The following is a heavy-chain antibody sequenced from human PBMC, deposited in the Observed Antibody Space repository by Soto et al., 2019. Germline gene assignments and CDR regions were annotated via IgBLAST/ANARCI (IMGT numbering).Heavy chain of an antibody. V-gene: IGHV3-23*01. CDR3: AKSGCCGTGKCSAFDY. Sequence: EEQLLESGGGLLQPGGSLRLSCAASGSTFSSFVMNWVRQPPGEGLEWVSTVSGGGDGTYYADSVKGRFTISRDNSKNTLYLQMNSLRAEDTAVYFCAKSGCCGTGKCSAFDYWGQGTLVTVSS. J-gene: IGHJ4*02. CDR2: VSGGGDGT. CDR1: GSTFSSFV. D-gene: IGHD2-8*02.